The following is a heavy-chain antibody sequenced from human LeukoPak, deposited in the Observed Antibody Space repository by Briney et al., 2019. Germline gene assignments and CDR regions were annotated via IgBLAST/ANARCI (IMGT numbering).Heavy chain of an antibody. D-gene: IGHD2-2*01. CDR3: ARTYCSSTSCPMSDYYYYGMDV. CDR1: GYTFTINH. V-gene: IGHV1-18*04. J-gene: IGHJ6*02. Sequence: ASVKVSCKASGYTFTINHIYWVRQAPGQGLEFLGWITPDSGGTNYAQKLQGRVTMTTDTSTSTAYMELRSLRSDDTAVYYCARTYCSSTSCPMSDYYYYGMDVWGQGTTVTVSS. CDR2: ITPDSGGT.